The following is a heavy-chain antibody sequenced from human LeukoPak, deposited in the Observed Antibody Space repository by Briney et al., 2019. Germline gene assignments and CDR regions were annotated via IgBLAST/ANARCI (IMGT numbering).Heavy chain of an antibody. V-gene: IGHV4-34*01. CDR3: ARGPVDFGVSRAYYGMDV. Sequence: PSETLSLTCAVYGGSFSGYYWSWIRQPPGKGLEWIGEINHSGSTNYNPSLKSRVTISVDTSKNQFSLKLSSVTAADTAVYYCARGPVDFGVSRAYYGMDVWGQGTTVTVSS. D-gene: IGHD3-3*01. CDR2: INHSGST. J-gene: IGHJ6*02. CDR1: GGSFSGYY.